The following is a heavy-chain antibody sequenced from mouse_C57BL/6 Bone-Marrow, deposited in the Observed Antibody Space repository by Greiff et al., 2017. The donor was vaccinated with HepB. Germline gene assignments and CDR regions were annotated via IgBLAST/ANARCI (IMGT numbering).Heavy chain of an antibody. J-gene: IGHJ2*01. CDR1: GYTFTSYW. Sequence: QVQLKQPGAELVRPGTSVKLSCKASGYTFTSYWMHWVKQRPVQGLEWIGVIDPSDSYTNYNQKFKGKAILTVDTSSSTAYMQLSSLTSEDSAVYYCARQGGGFPDYWGQGTTLTVSS. CDR2: IDPSDSYT. CDR3: ARQGGGFPDY. V-gene: IGHV1-59*01.